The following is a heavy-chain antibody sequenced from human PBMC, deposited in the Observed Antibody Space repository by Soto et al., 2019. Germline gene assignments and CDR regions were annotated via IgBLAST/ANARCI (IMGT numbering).Heavy chain of an antibody. CDR1: GGSISSYY. Sequence: ASETLSLTCTVSGGSISSYYWSWIRQPPGKGLEWIGYIYYSGSTNYNPSLKSRVTISVDTYKNQFSLKLSSVTAADTAVYYCARMATIGYFDYWGQGTLVTVSS. CDR2: IYYSGST. J-gene: IGHJ4*02. V-gene: IGHV4-59*01. D-gene: IGHD5-12*01. CDR3: ARMATIGYFDY.